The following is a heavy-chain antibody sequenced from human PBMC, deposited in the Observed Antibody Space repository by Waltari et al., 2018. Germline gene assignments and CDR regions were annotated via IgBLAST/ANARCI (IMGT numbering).Heavy chain of an antibody. V-gene: IGHV3-30*02. D-gene: IGHD4-17*01. CDR2: IRYDGSNK. J-gene: IGHJ4*02. Sequence: QVQLVESGGGVVQPGGSLRLSCAASGFTFSSYGMHWVRQAPGKGLEWVAFIRYDGSNKYYADSVKGRFTISRDNSKNTLYLQMNSLRAEDTAVYYCARVGKGYGGNSPLGYWGQGTLVTVSS. CDR1: GFTFSSYG. CDR3: ARVGKGYGGNSPLGY.